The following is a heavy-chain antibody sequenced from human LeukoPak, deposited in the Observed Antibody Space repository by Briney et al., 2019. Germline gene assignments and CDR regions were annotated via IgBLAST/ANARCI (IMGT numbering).Heavy chain of an antibody. D-gene: IGHD2-15*01. CDR3: ATPADSGGSPNFDY. J-gene: IGHJ4*02. V-gene: IGHV3-30-3*01. Sequence: GGSLRLSCAASGFTVSSNYMSWVRQAPGKGLEWVAVISYDGSNKYYADSVKGRFTISRDNSKNTLYLQMNSLRAEDTAAYYCATPADSGGSPNFDYWGQGTLVTVSS. CDR1: GFTVSSNY. CDR2: ISYDGSNK.